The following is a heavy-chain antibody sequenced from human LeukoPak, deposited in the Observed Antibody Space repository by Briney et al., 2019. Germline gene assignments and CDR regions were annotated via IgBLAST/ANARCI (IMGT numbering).Heavy chain of an antibody. CDR3: ARVRNTDAFDI. Sequence: SETLSLTCAVYGGSFSGYYWSWIRQPPGKGLEGIGYIYYTGSTNYNPSLKSRVTIPVDTSKNQFSLKLSSVTAADTAVYYCARVRNTDAFDIWGQGTMVTVSS. CDR1: GGSFSGYY. V-gene: IGHV4-59*01. D-gene: IGHD1-14*01. J-gene: IGHJ3*02. CDR2: IYYTGST.